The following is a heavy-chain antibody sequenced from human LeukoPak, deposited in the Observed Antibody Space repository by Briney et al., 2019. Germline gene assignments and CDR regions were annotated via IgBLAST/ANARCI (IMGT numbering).Heavy chain of an antibody. V-gene: IGHV5-51*01. CDR3: ARSSSWYVSDY. D-gene: IGHD6-13*01. CDR1: GYSFTSYW. CDR2: IYPGDSDT. Sequence: GESLKISCKGSGYSFTSYWIGWVRQMPGKGLEWMGIIYPGDSDTRYSPSFQGQVTISAGKSISTAYLQWSSLRASDTAMYYCARSSSWYVSDYWGQGTLVTVSS. J-gene: IGHJ4*02.